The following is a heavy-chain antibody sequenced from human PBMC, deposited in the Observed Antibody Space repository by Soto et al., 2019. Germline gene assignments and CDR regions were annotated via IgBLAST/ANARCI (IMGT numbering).Heavy chain of an antibody. CDR3: ARELIVGPAEYFQH. V-gene: IGHV3-7*01. J-gene: IGHJ1*01. D-gene: IGHD1-26*01. Sequence: GGSLRLSCAVSGFTFSNSWMSWVRQTPGKGLEWVANINQDGSEKYYVDSAKGRFTISRDNAKNSLYLQMNSLRAEDTAVYYCARELIVGPAEYFQHWGQGTLVTVSS. CDR1: GFTFSNSW. CDR2: INQDGSEK.